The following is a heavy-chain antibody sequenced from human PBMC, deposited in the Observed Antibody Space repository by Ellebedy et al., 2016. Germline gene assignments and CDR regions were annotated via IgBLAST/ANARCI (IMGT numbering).Heavy chain of an antibody. CDR1: GGSFSGYY. J-gene: IGHJ1*01. Sequence: GSLRLSCAVYGGSFSGYYWSWIRQPPGKGLEWIGEINHSGSTNYNPSLKSRVTISVDTSKNQFSLKLSSVTAADTAVYYCASNTTEYFQHWGQGTLVTVSS. V-gene: IGHV4-34*01. D-gene: IGHD4-17*01. CDR2: INHSGST. CDR3: ASNTTEYFQH.